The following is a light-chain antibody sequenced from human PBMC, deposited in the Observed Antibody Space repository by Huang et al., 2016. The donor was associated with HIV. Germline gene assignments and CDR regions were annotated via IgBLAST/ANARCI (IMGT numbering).Light chain of an antibody. J-gene: IGKJ4*01. V-gene: IGKV1-27*01. CDR2: GAS. CDR3: QRYNSAPLT. CDR1: QGIDTY. Sequence: DIEMTQSPSSLSASIGDTVTITCRAGQGIDTYLAWYQQKPGKVPELLIYGASTLQPGIPSRFSGSGSETDFSLTINNLQPEDVATYFCQRYNSAPLTFGGGTKVAIK.